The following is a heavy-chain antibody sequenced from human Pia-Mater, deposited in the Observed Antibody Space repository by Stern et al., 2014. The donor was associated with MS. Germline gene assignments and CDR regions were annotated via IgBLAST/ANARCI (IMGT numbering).Heavy chain of an antibody. V-gene: IGHV5-51*01. CDR2: IYPYDSDT. CDR1: GYSFTIYY. Sequence: EVQLVESGAEVKQPGESLKISCKLSGYSFTIYYIAWVRQMPGKGLEWMGVIYPYDSDTTYSPSFQGKVTISADKSITTAYLQWSSLRASDTAMYYCARHVQGFDYWGQGTLVTVSS. J-gene: IGHJ4*02. CDR3: ARHVQGFDY.